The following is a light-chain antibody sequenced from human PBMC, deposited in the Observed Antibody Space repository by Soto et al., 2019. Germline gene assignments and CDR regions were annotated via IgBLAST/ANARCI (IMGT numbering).Light chain of an antibody. CDR2: YDS. J-gene: IGLJ1*01. Sequence: SYELTQPPSVSVAPGKTARITCGGNNIGSKSVHWYQQKPGQAPVLVIYYDSDRPSGIPERFSGSNSGNTATLTISRVEAGDEADYYCQVWDSSPTVFGTGTKVTVL. V-gene: IGLV3-21*04. CDR3: QVWDSSPTV. CDR1: NIGSKS.